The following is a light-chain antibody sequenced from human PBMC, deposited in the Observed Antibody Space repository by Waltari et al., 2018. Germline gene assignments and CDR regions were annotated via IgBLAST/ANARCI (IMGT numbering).Light chain of an antibody. V-gene: IGKV1-16*01. CDR2: GAS. Sequence: DIQMTQSPSSLAASLGDRVTITCRARPGISKFLAWFRQKPGKAPESLIYGASSLQSGVPSRFSGSGSGTDFTLTISSLQPEDFASYYCQQYKTFPLTFGGGTKVEIK. CDR3: QQYKTFPLT. CDR1: PGISKF. J-gene: IGKJ4*01.